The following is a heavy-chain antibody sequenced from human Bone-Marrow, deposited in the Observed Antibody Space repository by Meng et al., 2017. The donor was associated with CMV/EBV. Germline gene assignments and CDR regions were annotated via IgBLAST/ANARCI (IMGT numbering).Heavy chain of an antibody. CDR3: ARSRITIFGVVIISYYGMDV. D-gene: IGHD3-3*01. CDR1: GFTFSSYS. J-gene: IGHJ6*02. Sequence: GESLKISCAASGFTFSSYSMNWVRQAPGKGLEWVSSISSSSSYIYYADSVKGRFTISRDNAKNSLYLQMNSLRAEDKAVYYCARSRITIFGVVIISYYGMDVWGQGTTVTVSS. CDR2: ISSSSSYI. V-gene: IGHV3-21*01.